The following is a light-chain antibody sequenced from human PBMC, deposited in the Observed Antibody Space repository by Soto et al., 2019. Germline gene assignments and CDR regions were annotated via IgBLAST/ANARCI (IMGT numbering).Light chain of an antibody. V-gene: IGKV1-33*01. J-gene: IGKJ4*02. CDR3: QQYENPPLA. Sequence: DIQMTQAPSSLSASVGDRVTITFQASRDIDKYLNWYQQKPGKAPKLLIYDESNLETGVPSRFSGSGSGTDFTFTLRSLQPEDFATYYCQQYENPPLAFAGGIKV. CDR1: RDIDKY. CDR2: DES.